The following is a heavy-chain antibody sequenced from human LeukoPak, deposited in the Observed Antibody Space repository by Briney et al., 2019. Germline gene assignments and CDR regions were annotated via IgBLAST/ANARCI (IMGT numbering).Heavy chain of an antibody. V-gene: IGHV4-34*01. Sequence: SETLSLTCAVYGGSLSGYYWSWIRQPPGKGLEWIGEINHSGSTNHNPPLKSRVPISVDMSKNQFSLKLSSVTAADTAVYYCARGPASGSYFAWFDPWGQGTLVTVSS. CDR1: GGSLSGYY. CDR2: INHSGST. J-gene: IGHJ5*02. CDR3: ARGPASGSYFAWFDP. D-gene: IGHD3-10*01.